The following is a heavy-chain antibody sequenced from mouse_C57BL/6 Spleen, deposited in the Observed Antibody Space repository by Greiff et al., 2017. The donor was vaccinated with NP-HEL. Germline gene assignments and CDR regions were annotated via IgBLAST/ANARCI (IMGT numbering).Heavy chain of an antibody. CDR3: AREEGIYDGYLYYFDY. V-gene: IGHV3-6*01. J-gene: IGHJ2*01. Sequence: DVKLQESGPGLVKPSQSLSLTCSVTGYSITSGYYWNWIRQFPGNKLEWMGYISYDGSNNYNPSLKNRISITRDTSKNQFFLKLNSVTTEDTATHYCAREEGIYDGYLYYFDYWGQGTTLTVSS. D-gene: IGHD2-3*01. CDR2: ISYDGSN. CDR1: GYSITSGYY.